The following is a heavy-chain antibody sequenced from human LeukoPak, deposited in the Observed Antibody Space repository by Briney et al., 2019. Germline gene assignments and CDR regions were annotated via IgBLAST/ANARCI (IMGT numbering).Heavy chain of an antibody. CDR1: GFSFSSAG. J-gene: IGHJ4*02. CDR3: AKNYFDSTGHHTFDY. V-gene: IGHV3-30*18. CDR2: ISYDGSYK. Sequence: PGGSLRLSCAASGFSFSSAGMHWVRQASGKGLEWVAVISYDGSYKYNEDSVEGRFTISRDNFKNTLYLQMDSLRAEDAAVYYCAKNYFDSTGHHTFDYWGQGTLVTVSS. D-gene: IGHD3-22*01.